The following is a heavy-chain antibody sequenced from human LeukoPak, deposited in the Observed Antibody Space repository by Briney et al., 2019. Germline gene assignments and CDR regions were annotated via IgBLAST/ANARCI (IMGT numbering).Heavy chain of an antibody. Sequence: GGSLRLSCAATGFTFKDYGMHWVRQPPGKGLEWVSSINWSGGGTDYADSVKGRFTISRDNAKNSLYLQLSSLRPEDTALYYCAKHMRATNTYSFFGLDVWGQGTTVTVSS. J-gene: IGHJ6*02. CDR1: GFTFKDYG. CDR3: AKHMRATNTYSFFGLDV. V-gene: IGHV3-9*01. CDR2: INWSGGGT. D-gene: IGHD1-26*01.